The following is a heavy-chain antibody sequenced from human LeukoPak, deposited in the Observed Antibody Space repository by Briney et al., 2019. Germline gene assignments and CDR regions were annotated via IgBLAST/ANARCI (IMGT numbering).Heavy chain of an antibody. CDR1: GGSFSGYY. CDR3: ARGRGLYCSGGSCYSNRYYFDY. V-gene: IGHV4-34*01. D-gene: IGHD2-15*01. J-gene: IGHJ4*02. CDR2: INHSGST. Sequence: PSETLSLTCAVYGGSFSGYYWSWIRQPPGKGLEWIGEINHSGSTNYNPSLKSRVTISVDTSKNQFSLKLSSVTAADTAVYYCARGRGLYCSGGSCYSNRYYFDYWGQGTLVTVSS.